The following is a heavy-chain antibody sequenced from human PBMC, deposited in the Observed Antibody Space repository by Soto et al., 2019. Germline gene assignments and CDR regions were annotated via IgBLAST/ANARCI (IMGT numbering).Heavy chain of an antibody. CDR2: INHSGSS. CDR3: TNRSPGTMAEY. CDR1: GASITSSSYY. D-gene: IGHD3-10*01. Sequence: QLQLQESGPGLVKPSETLSLICTVSGASITSSSYYWGWIRQPPGKGLEWIGTINHSGSSYYNPSVKTRVTVSADTSKNQFSPQLSSVTAADTAVYYCTNRSPGTMAEYWGQGILVTVSS. J-gene: IGHJ4*02. V-gene: IGHV4-39*01.